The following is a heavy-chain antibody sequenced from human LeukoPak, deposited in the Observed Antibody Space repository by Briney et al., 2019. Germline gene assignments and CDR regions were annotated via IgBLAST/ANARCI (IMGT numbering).Heavy chain of an antibody. Sequence: GGSLRLSCAASGFTFSSYVMHLVRQAPGKGLEGVGGVSHYGNNKYYADSVKCRFTISRDNSKNTLYVQVNSVRVEDKAVYYCAKEGSYGSGSTLDCWGPGTLVTASS. CDR1: GFTFSSYV. D-gene: IGHD3-10*01. CDR2: VSHYGNNK. J-gene: IGHJ4*02. CDR3: AKEGSYGSGSTLDC. V-gene: IGHV3-30*18.